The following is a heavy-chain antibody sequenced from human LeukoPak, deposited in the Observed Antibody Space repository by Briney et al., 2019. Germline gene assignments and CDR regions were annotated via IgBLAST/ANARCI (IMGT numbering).Heavy chain of an antibody. Sequence: SETLSLTCTVSGVSITSSDYYWGWIRQLPGKGLEWIGSFYYSGNTYYNPPLKSRITISEDTSKNQFSLKLSSVTAADTAVYYCARPRTAINPYGPYDALDMWGQGTMVTVSS. CDR2: FYYSGNT. V-gene: IGHV4-39*01. J-gene: IGHJ3*02. CDR1: GVSITSSDYY. D-gene: IGHD3-10*01. CDR3: ARPRTAINPYGPYDALDM.